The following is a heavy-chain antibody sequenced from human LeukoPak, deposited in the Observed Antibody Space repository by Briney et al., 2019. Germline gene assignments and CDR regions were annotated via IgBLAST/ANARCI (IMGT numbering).Heavy chain of an antibody. CDR2: ISGSGGST. D-gene: IGHD1-26*01. V-gene: IGHV3-23*01. CDR3: AKGLYSGSYDGFDS. J-gene: IGHJ4*02. Sequence: GGTLSLSCAASGFTFRSYAMSWVRHAPGKGLEWVSVISGSGGSTYYADSVKGRFTISRDNSKNTLYLQMNSLRAEDTAVYYCAKGLYSGSYDGFDSWGQGALVTVSS. CDR1: GFTFRSYA.